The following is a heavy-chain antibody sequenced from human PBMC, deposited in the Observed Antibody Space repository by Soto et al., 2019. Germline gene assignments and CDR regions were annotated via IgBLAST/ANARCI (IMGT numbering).Heavy chain of an antibody. CDR1: GFTVSSNY. CDR3: ATSLTAMPNY. CDR2: IYSGGST. J-gene: IGHJ4*02. V-gene: IGHV3-53*01. Sequence: EVYLLESGGGLVQPGGSLRLSCAASGFTVSSNYMSWVRQAPGKGLEWVSVIYSGGSTYYADSVKGRFTISRDNSKHTLYLQMNSLRAEDTAVYYCATSLTAMPNYWGQGTLVTVSS. D-gene: IGHD5-18*01.